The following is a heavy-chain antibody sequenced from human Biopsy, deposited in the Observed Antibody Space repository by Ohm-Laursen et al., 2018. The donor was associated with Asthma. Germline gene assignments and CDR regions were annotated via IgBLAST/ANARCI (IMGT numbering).Heavy chain of an antibody. CDR1: GYNFISLA. J-gene: IGHJ3*01. CDR2: VNTGNGDT. CDR3: ARTYYDFLTGQVKDVFGV. Sequence: SSVKVSCKASGYNFISLAIHWVRQAPGQRLEWMGWVNTGNGDTKYSQKFQGRVTITRDTSASTAYMELRSLRSEDTATYYCARTYYDFLTGQVKDVFGVWGQGTMVTVSS. D-gene: IGHD3-9*01. V-gene: IGHV1-3*04.